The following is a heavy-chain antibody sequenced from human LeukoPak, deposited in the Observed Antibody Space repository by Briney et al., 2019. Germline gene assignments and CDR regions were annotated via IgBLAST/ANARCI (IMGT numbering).Heavy chain of an antibody. V-gene: IGHV3-30*18. CDR1: GFTFSSYS. CDR3: AKTIVVVVASGIDY. CDR2: ISYDGSNK. D-gene: IGHD2-15*01. Sequence: GGSLRLSCAASGFTFSSYSMHWVRQAPGKGLEWVAVISYDGSNKYYADSVKGRVTISRDNSKNTLHLQMNSLRAEDTAVYYCAKTIVVVVASGIDYWGQGTLVTVSS. J-gene: IGHJ4*02.